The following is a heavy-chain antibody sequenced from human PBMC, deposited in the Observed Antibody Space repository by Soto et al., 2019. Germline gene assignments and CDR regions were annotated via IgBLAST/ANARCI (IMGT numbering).Heavy chain of an antibody. CDR2: IKEDGSEE. J-gene: IGHJ4*02. CDR3: AREGEPYSGGCRKCVAYDY. D-gene: IGHD2-21*01. Sequence: EVQLVESGGGLVQPGGSLRLSCAASGFTFSTYWMSWVRQAPGKGLEWVANIKEDGSEEYYVDSVKGRFTISRDNAKNSLSLLMSSLGAEDTAVYYCAREGEPYSGGCRKCVAYDYWGQGTLVTVSS. V-gene: IGHV3-7*01. CDR1: GFTFSTYW.